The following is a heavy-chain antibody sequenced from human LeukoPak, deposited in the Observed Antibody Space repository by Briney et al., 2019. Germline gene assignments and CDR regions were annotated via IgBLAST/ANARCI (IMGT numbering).Heavy chain of an antibody. CDR1: GYTLTHYG. V-gene: IGHV1-18*01. J-gene: IGHJ4*02. CDR2: ISPYNGNT. Sequence: GASVKVSCKASGYTLTHYGITWVRQAPGQGLEWMGWISPYNGNTNYAQKVQGRVTMTTDTSTSTAFMELRSLTSDDTAMYYCARNSGYFLYWGQGTLVTVSS. D-gene: IGHD5-12*01. CDR3: ARNSGYFLY.